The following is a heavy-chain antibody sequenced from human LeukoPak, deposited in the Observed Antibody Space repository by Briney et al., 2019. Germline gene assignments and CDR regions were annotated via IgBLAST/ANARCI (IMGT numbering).Heavy chain of an antibody. D-gene: IGHD5-12*01. V-gene: IGHV3-11*05. Sequence: PGGSPRLSCAGSGFTFSDYYKSWIRQAPGKGLEWGSYISSSSYTNYADSVKGRFTISRDNVKKSVYLQMNSLRAEDTAVYYCARDIGGYDSKKFDYWGQGALVTVSS. CDR3: ARDIGGYDSKKFDY. CDR2: ISSSSYT. J-gene: IGHJ4*02. CDR1: GFTFSDYY.